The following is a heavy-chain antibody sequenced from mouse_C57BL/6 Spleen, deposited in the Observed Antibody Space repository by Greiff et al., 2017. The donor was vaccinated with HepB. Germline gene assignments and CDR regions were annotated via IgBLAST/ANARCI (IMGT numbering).Heavy chain of an antibody. J-gene: IGHJ2*01. CDR1: GFTFNTYA. D-gene: IGHD2-4*01. V-gene: IGHV10-3*01. Sequence: EVKVVESGGGLVQPKGSLKLSCAASGFTFNTYAMHWVRQAPGKGLEWVARIRSKSSNYATYYADSVKDRFTISRDDSQSMLYLQMNNLKTEDTAMYYCVREGGYYDYDGTGTRLDYWGQGTTLTVSS. CDR2: IRSKSSNYAT. CDR3: VREGGYYDYDGTGTRLDY.